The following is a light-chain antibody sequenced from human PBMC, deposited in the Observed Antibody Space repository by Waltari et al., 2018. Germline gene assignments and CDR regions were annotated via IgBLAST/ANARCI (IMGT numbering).Light chain of an antibody. J-gene: IGKJ4*01. V-gene: IGKV1-39*01. CDR3: QQYISPPLT. CDR1: QSISIF. Sequence: DIQMTQSPSSLSASVGDRVTITCRASQSISIFLNWYQQQPGKAPKLLIYAASNLQSGVPSRFSGRGSDTDFTLTISSLQPEDVAVYYCQQYISPPLTFGGGTKVEIK. CDR2: AAS.